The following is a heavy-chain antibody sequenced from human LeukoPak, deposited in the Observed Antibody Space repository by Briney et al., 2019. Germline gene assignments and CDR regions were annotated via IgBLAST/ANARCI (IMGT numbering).Heavy chain of an antibody. J-gene: IGHJ4*02. CDR2: ISSSSSSI. CDR1: GFTFSSYS. V-gene: IGHV3-21*01. Sequence: GGSLRLSCAASGFTFSSYSMNWVRQAPGKGLEWVSSISSSSSSIYYADSVKGRFTISRDNSKNTLYLQMNSLRAEDTAVYYCAKGGGDYYYDSSGYLDYWGQGTLVTVSS. CDR3: AKGGGDYYYDSSGYLDY. D-gene: IGHD3-22*01.